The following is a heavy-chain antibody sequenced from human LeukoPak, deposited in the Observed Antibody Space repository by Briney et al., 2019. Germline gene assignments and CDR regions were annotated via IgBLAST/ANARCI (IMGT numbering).Heavy chain of an antibody. CDR2: MNPNSGNT. J-gene: IGHJ5*02. D-gene: IGHD3-10*01. CDR3: AREVRLLWFGELTNWFDP. Sequence: ASVKVSCKASGYTFTSYDINWVRQATGQGLEWMGWMNPNSGNTGYAQKFQGRVTMTRNTSISTAYMELGSLRSEDTAVYYCAREVRLLWFGELTNWFDPWGQGTLVTVSS. CDR1: GYTFTSYD. V-gene: IGHV1-8*01.